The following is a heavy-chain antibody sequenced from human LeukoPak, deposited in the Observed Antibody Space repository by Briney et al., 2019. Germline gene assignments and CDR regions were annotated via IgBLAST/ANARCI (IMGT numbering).Heavy chain of an antibody. CDR3: ARGRLRIAAALYY. D-gene: IGHD6-13*01. CDR2: INHSGST. J-gene: IGHJ4*02. Sequence: SETLSLTCAVYGGSFSGYYWSWIRQPPGKGLEWIGEINHSGSTNYNPSRKSRVTISVDTSKNQFSLKLSSVTAADTAVYYCARGRLRIAAALYYWGQGTLVTVSS. V-gene: IGHV4-34*01. CDR1: GGSFSGYY.